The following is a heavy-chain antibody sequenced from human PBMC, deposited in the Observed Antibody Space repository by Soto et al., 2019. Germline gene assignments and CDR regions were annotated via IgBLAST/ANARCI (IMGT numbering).Heavy chain of an antibody. D-gene: IGHD2-21*02. V-gene: IGHV3-74*01. CDR2: ISDDVTTT. J-gene: IGHJ4*02. CDR3: TGGPRADSSGTAAD. CDR1: GVTFSMYW. Sequence: GGSPKLSCVVSGVTFSMYWMHWVRQVPGQSPFWVSRISDDVTTTNYADSVRGRFNISRDNSKNTLYLQMNNLKPDDTAIYYCTGGPRADSSGTAADWCQRTAVTLSS.